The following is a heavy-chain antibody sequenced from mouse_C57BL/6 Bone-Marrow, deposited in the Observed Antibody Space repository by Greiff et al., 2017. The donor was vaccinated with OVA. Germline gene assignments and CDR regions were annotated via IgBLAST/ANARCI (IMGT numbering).Heavy chain of an antibody. D-gene: IGHD2-4*01. Sequence: VQLQQSGAELARPGASVKLSCQASGYTFTSYGISWVTQRTGQGLELLGEIYPRSGNTYYHEKFKGTATLTADKSSSTAYMELRSLTSEDSAVYFCGRYDYRWYWYFDVWGTGTTVTVSS. CDR3: GRYDYRWYWYFDV. V-gene: IGHV1-81*01. J-gene: IGHJ1*03. CDR2: IYPRSGNT. CDR1: GYTFTSYG.